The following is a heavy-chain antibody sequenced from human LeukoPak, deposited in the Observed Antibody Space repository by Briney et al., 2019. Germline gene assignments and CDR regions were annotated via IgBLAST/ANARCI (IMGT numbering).Heavy chain of an antibody. D-gene: IGHD3-9*01. CDR1: GFIFSNYA. V-gene: IGHV3-23*01. J-gene: IGHJ4*02. CDR2: ISGSGGST. Sequence: GGSLRLSCAAAGFIFSNYAMSWVRQDPGKALEWVSAISGSGGSTYYADSVKGRFTISRDNSKNTLYLQMNSLRAEDTAVYYCAKFEYYDILTGYYPPQIDYWGQGTLVTVSS. CDR3: AKFEYYDILTGYYPPQIDY.